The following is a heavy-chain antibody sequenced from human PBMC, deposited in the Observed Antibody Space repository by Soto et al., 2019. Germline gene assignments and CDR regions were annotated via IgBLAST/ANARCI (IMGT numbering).Heavy chain of an antibody. V-gene: IGHV1-69*01. J-gene: IGHJ6*02. CDR1: GGTFSSYA. Sequence: QVQLVQSGAEVKKPGSSVKVSCKASGGTFSSYAISWVRQAPGQGLERMGGIIPIFGTANYAQKFQGRVTITADESTSTAYMELSSLRSEDTAVYYCARVSLFEWELSSYYYYGMDVWGQGTTVTVSS. D-gene: IGHD1-26*01. CDR2: IIPIFGTA. CDR3: ARVSLFEWELSSYYYYGMDV.